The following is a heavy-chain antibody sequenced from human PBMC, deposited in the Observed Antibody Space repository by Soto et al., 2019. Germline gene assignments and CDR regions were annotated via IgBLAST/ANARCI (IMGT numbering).Heavy chain of an antibody. J-gene: IGHJ6*02. Sequence: EVQLVESGGGLVQPGGSLRLSCAASGFNFNTYWMYWVRQAPGKGLEWVANTDTDGSRKNYVDSVKGRFIISRDNAKNSLFLQMNSLRVEDTAVYYCGRVPLDGNYANGVDVWGQGTTVIVS. D-gene: IGHD4-17*01. V-gene: IGHV3-7*03. CDR2: TDTDGSRK. CDR3: GRVPLDGNYANGVDV. CDR1: GFNFNTYW.